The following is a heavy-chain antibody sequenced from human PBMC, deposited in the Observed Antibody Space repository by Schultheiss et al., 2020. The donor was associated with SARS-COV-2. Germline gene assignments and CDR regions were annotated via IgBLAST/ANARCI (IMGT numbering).Heavy chain of an antibody. Sequence: SQTLSLTCTVSGGSISSYYWGWIRQPPGKGLEWIGSIYYSGSTYYKPSLKSRVTISVDTSKNQFSLKLSSVTAADTAVYYCARRPSSYLQAFDIWGQGTMVTVSS. D-gene: IGHD2-15*01. J-gene: IGHJ3*02. CDR2: IYYSGST. CDR1: GGSISSYY. V-gene: IGHV4-39*01. CDR3: ARRPSSYLQAFDI.